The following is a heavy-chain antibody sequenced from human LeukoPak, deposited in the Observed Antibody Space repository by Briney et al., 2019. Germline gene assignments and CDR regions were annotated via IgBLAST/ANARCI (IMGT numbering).Heavy chain of an antibody. CDR1: GGSFSGYY. D-gene: IGHD1-26*01. Sequence: PSETLSLTCAVYGGSFSGYYWSWVPQPPRKGLEWIGEINHSASTNYIPSHKSRVTISVDTPKNQFSLKLSSVSAADTAGYYCARPVGATVFDIWGQGTMVTVSS. CDR2: INHSAST. CDR3: ARPVGATVFDI. J-gene: IGHJ3*02. V-gene: IGHV4-34*01.